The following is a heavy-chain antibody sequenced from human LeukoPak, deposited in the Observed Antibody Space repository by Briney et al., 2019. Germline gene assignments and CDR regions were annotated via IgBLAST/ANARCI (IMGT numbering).Heavy chain of an antibody. CDR3: ASETQSVDYYDSSGYDY. J-gene: IGHJ4*02. Sequence: SVKVSCKASGGTFSSYAISWVRQAPGQGLEWMGRIIPILGIANYAQKFQGRVTITADKSTSTAYMELSSLRSEDTAVYYCASETQSVDYYDSSGYDYWGQGTLVTVSS. D-gene: IGHD3-22*01. CDR1: GGTFSSYA. V-gene: IGHV1-69*04. CDR2: IIPILGIA.